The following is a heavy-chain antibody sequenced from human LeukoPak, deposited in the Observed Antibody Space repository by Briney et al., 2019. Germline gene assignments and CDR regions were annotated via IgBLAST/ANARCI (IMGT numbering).Heavy chain of an antibody. V-gene: IGHV1-2*02. Sequence: GASVKVSCKASGYTFTGYYMHWVRQAPGQGLEWMGWINPNSGGTNYAQRFQGRVTMTRDTSISTAYMELSRLRSDDTAVYYCAREFRRYCSGGNCYSPLEYALDIWGQGTMVTVSS. CDR2: INPNSGGT. D-gene: IGHD2-15*01. J-gene: IGHJ3*02. CDR1: GYTFTGYY. CDR3: AREFRRYCSGGNCYSPLEYALDI.